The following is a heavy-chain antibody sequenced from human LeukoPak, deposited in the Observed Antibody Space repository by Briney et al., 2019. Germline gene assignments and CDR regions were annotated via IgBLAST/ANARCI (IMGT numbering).Heavy chain of an antibody. J-gene: IGHJ4*02. CDR1: GDSVSSSTDA. CDR2: TYYRSKWYN. V-gene: IGHV6-1*01. D-gene: IGHD1-14*01. Sequence: PSQTFALTCAISGDSVSSSTDAWNRIRQSPSRVLEWLGRTYYRSKWYNDYAMSLESRITINPDTSKNQFSLKLSSVAPEDTALYYCARVANRVFDYWGQGTLVTVSS. CDR3: ARVANRVFDY.